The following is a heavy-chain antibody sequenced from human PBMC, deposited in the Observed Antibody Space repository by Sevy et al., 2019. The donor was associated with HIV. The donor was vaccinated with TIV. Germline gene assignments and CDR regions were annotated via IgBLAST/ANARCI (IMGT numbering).Heavy chain of an antibody. CDR1: GFTFSSYA. D-gene: IGHD3-10*01. CDR2: ISYDGRNK. J-gene: IGHJ4*02. Sequence: GGSLRLSCAASGFTFSSYAMHWVRQAPGKGLEWVAVISYDGRNKYYADSVKGRFTISRDNSKNTLYLQMNSLRAEDTAVYYCARAQSQKLLWFGELLSPLDYWGQGTLVTVSS. V-gene: IGHV3-30*04. CDR3: ARAQSQKLLWFGELLSPLDY.